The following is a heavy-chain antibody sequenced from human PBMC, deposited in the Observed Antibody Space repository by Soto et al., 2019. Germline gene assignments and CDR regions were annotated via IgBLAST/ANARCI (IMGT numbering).Heavy chain of an antibody. D-gene: IGHD2-21*02. J-gene: IGHJ4*02. V-gene: IGHV2-5*02. CDR1: GFSLTTRDVG. CDR2: IYWDDDE. Sequence: QITLEESGPPLVKPTQTLPLTCAFSGFSLTTRDVGVGWIRQPPGKALERLALIYWDDDERYSPSLKSRLTITKDISKNQVVLTMTKMDPVDTATYYCVRASGGGNSAYFDYWGQGTLVTVSS. CDR3: VRASGGGNSAYFDY.